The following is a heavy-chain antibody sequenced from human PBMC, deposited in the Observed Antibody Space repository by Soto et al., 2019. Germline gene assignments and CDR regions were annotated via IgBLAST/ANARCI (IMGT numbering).Heavy chain of an antibody. CDR2: IWSDGSNK. CDR1: GFTFSSYG. D-gene: IGHD3-3*01. J-gene: IGHJ4*02. Sequence: QVPLVESGGGVVQPGRSLRLSCAASGFTFSSYGLHWVRQAPGKGLEWVAVIWSDGSNKYYADSVKGRFTISRDNSQNPLYLQMNSLRAEDTAVYYCAREFWSGPFDYWGQGTLVTVSS. CDR3: AREFWSGPFDY. V-gene: IGHV3-33*01.